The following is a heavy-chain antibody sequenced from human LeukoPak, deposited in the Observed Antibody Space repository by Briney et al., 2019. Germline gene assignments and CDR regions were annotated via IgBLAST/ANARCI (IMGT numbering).Heavy chain of an antibody. V-gene: IGHV3-15*01. D-gene: IGHD5-12*01. CDR3: NTDSLVANH. J-gene: IGHJ5*02. CDR2: IKSKTEGETI. CDR1: GFTFSNTW. Sequence: GGSLRLSCAASGFTFSNTWMSWVRQAPGKGLEWVARIKSKTEGETIDYSAPVKGRFTISRDDSKNTLYLQMNSLKTEDTALYYCNTDSLVANHWGLGTLVTVSS.